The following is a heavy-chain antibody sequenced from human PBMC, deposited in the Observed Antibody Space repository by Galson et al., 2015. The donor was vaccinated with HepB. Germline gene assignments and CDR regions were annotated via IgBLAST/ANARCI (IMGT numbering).Heavy chain of an antibody. J-gene: IGHJ4*02. Sequence: SVKVSCKASGGTFSSYTISWVRQAPGQGLEWMGRIIPILGIANYAQKFQGRVTMTRNTSISTAYMELSSLRSEDTAVYYCARGHGRFVGDYWGQGTLVTVSS. CDR1: GGTFSSYT. CDR2: IIPILGIA. V-gene: IGHV1-69*02. D-gene: IGHD1-26*01. CDR3: ARGHGRFVGDY.